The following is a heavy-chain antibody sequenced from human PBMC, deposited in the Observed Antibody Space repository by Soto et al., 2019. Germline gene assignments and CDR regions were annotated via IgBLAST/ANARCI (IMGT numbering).Heavy chain of an antibody. J-gene: IGHJ6*04. CDR3: ARDASLKNAVVDGSDVDV. D-gene: IGHD2-15*01. Sequence: EVQLVESGGGLVQPGGSLRLSCAASGFTFSSYWMSWVRQAPGKGLEWVANIKQDGSEKYYVDAVKGRFTISRDNAKNSLYLQMNSLRAEDTAVYYCARDASLKNAVVDGSDVDVWGKGATVTVST. V-gene: IGHV3-7*01. CDR1: GFTFSSYW. CDR2: IKQDGSEK.